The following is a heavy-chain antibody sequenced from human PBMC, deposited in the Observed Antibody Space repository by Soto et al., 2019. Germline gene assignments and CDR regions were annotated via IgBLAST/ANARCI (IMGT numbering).Heavy chain of an antibody. J-gene: IGHJ4*02. CDR3: ARASAGALYDF. V-gene: IGHV1-18*01. CDR2: ISGYNGYP. CDR1: GYIFTNYG. Sequence: QVQLVQSGAEVRKPGASVNVSCKTSGYIFTNYGVAWVRQAPAQGLELVAWISGYNGYPKYTQKFQXXVTVTTDTSTRTGYMELRNLKSDDTAVYYCARASAGALYDFWGQGTLVTVSS.